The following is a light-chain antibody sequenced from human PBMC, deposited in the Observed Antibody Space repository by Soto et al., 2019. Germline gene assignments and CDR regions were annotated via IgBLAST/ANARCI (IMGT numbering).Light chain of an antibody. V-gene: IGKV2-30*02. Sequence: DVLMTQSPLSLPVTLGQPASVSCRSSQSLVHSDGNSYLSWFQQRSGQSPRRLIYKVSNRDSGVPDRFSGSGSDTDFTLKISRVEAEDVGVYYCMQGTQWPYTFGQGTQLEIK. CDR1: QSLVHSDGNSY. CDR3: MQGTQWPYT. CDR2: KVS. J-gene: IGKJ2*01.